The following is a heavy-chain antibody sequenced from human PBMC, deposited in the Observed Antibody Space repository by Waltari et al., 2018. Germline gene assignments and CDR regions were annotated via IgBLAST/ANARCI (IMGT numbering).Heavy chain of an antibody. CDR3: AGFYYYYYMDV. V-gene: IGHV3-74*01. J-gene: IGHJ6*03. CDR2: INSDGCST. CDR1: GFTFSSYW. Sequence: EVQLVESGGGLVQPGGSLRLSCAASGFTFSSYWMHWVRQAPGKGLVWVSRINSDGCSTSYADSVKGRFTISRDNAKNTLYLQMNSLRSEDTAVYYCAGFYYYYYMDVWGKGTTVTISS.